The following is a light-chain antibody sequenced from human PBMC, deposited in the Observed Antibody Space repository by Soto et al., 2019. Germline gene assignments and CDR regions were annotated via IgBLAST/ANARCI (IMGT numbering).Light chain of an antibody. CDR1: QSVTSNY. CDR3: QQFSSAPLT. V-gene: IGKV3-20*01. Sequence: EIVLTQSPGTLSLSPGERATLSCRASQSVTSNYLAWYQQKPGQAPRLLIYGPSSRATGIPDRFSGSGSGTDFTLTISRLEPEDFAVYFCQQFSSAPLTFGGGTKVDI. J-gene: IGKJ4*01. CDR2: GPS.